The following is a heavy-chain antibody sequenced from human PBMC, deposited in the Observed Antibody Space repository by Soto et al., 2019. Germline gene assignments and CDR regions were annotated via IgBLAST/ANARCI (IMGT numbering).Heavy chain of an antibody. J-gene: IGHJ4*02. D-gene: IGHD1-26*01. V-gene: IGHV1-46*03. CDR2: IKPAGDTT. CDR1: GFTVTNYY. CDR3: ARDRTGAAYFDY. Sequence: QVQLVQSGAEVKKPGTSVKVSCKASGFTVTNYYMHWLRLAPGQGPEWMGLIKPAGDTTSFAPKFRGRVTVTRHTSTSTIYMEMRGLRSDDTAFYYCARDRTGAAYFDYWGQGTLVTVS.